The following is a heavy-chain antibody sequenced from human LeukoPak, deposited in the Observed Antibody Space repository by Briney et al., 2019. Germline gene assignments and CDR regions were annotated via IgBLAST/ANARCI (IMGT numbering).Heavy chain of an antibody. J-gene: IGHJ4*02. Sequence: PGRSLRLSCAASGFTFSSYGMHWVRQAPGKGLERVAVIWYDGSNKYYADSVKGRFTIFRDNSKNTLYLQMNSLRAEDTAVYYCARDGPAYDSSGYYSDYWGQGTLVTVSS. D-gene: IGHD3-22*01. CDR2: IWYDGSNK. V-gene: IGHV3-33*01. CDR1: GFTFSSYG. CDR3: ARDGPAYDSSGYYSDY.